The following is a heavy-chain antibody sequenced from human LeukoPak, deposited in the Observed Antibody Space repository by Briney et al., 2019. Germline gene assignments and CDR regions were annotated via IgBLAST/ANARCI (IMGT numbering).Heavy chain of an antibody. V-gene: IGHV3-30*18. CDR3: AKEGRYYYGSGSSGGRNNYYGMDV. CDR1: GFTFSSYG. D-gene: IGHD3-10*01. CDR2: ISYDGSNK. Sequence: GGSLRLSCAASGFTFSSYGMHWVRQAPGKGLEWVAVISYDGSNKYYADSVKGRFTISRDNSKNTLYLQMNSLRAEDTAVYYCAKEGRYYYGSGSSGGRNNYYGMDVWGQGTTVTVSS. J-gene: IGHJ6*02.